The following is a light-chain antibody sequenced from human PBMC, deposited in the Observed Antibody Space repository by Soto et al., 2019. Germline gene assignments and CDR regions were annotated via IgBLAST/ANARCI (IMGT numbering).Light chain of an antibody. CDR1: QDISNY. CDR3: QQYDNRPPYT. V-gene: IGKV1-33*01. J-gene: IGKJ2*01. Sequence: DIQMTQSPSSLSASVGDRVTITCQASQDISNYLNWYQQKPGKAPKLLIYDASNLETGVPSRFSGSGSGTDLTFTISSLQPEDIATYYCQQYDNRPPYTFGQGTKREI. CDR2: DAS.